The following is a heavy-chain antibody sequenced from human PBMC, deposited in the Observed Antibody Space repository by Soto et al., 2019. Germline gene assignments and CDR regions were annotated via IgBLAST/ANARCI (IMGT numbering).Heavy chain of an antibody. J-gene: IGHJ4*02. V-gene: IGHV1-69*04. Sequence: ASVKVSCKASRGTLSSYTFSWVRQAPGQGLEWMGRIIPNLGITNYAQKFQGRITIIVDKSTSTAYMELSSLRSEDTAVYYCARDKVYCSGASCPDFDYWGQGTLVTVSS. CDR2: IIPNLGIT. CDR3: ARDKVYCSGASCPDFDY. CDR1: RGTLSSYT. D-gene: IGHD2-15*01.